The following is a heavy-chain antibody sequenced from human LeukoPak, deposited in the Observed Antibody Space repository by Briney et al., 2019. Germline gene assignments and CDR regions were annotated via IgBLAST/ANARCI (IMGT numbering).Heavy chain of an antibody. V-gene: IGHV3-7*03. D-gene: IGHD6-13*01. CDR3: ARRIAASATGGRFDY. Sequence: PGGSLRLSCAASGFTFNNYWMSWVRQAPGKGLEWVANIKQDGSERYYVDSVKGRFTISRDNAKNSLYLQMKSLRAEDSAIYYCARRIAASATGGRFDYWGQGTLVTVSS. CDR2: IKQDGSER. J-gene: IGHJ4*02. CDR1: GFTFNNYW.